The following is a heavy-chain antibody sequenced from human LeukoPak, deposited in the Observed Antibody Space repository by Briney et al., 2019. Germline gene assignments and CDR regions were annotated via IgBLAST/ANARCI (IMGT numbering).Heavy chain of an antibody. CDR2: ISSSSSYI. CDR3: ARQIGYCISTSCPDAFDI. Sequence: PGGSLRLSCAASGFTFSSYSMNWVRQAPGKGLEWVSSISSSSSYIYYADSVKGRFTISRDNAKNTLYLQMNSLRADDTAVYYCARQIGYCISTSCPDAFDIWGQGTMVTVSS. D-gene: IGHD2-2*01. V-gene: IGHV3-21*01. CDR1: GFTFSSYS. J-gene: IGHJ3*02.